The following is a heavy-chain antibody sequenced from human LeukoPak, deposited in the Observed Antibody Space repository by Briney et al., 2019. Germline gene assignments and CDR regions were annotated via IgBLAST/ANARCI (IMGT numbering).Heavy chain of an antibody. D-gene: IGHD3-3*01. J-gene: IGHJ5*02. V-gene: IGHV5-10-1*01. CDR1: GYSFTSYW. CDR3: ARHHIAIPVVTMEGRGGFDP. Sequence: GESLKISCKGSGYSFTSYWISWVRQMPGKGLEWMGRIDPRDSYVNYSPSLQGHVAISADKTISTACLHWSSLEASDTAMYYCARHHIAIPVVTMEGRGGFDPWGQGTLVTVSS. CDR2: IDPRDSYV.